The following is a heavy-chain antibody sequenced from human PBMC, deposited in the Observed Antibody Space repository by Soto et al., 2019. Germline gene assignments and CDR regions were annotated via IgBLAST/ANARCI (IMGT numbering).Heavy chain of an antibody. CDR3: AYYVSGKGWFDP. CDR2: IYYSGST. CDR1: GGSISSSNYY. D-gene: IGHD3-10*01. V-gene: IGHV4-31*03. Sequence: PSETLSLTCTVSGGSISSSNYYWSWIRQHPGKGLEWIGYIYYSGSTYYNPSLKSRLTISVDTSKNQFSLKLSSVTAADTAVYYCAYYVSGKGWFDPWGQGTLVTVSS. J-gene: IGHJ5*02.